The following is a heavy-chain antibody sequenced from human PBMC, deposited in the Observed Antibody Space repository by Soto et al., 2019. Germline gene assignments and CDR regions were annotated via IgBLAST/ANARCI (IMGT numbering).Heavy chain of an antibody. J-gene: IGHJ6*02. Sequence: LRLSCAASGFTFSSYGMHWVRQAPGKGLEWVAVISYDGSNKYYADSVKGRFTISRDSSKNTLYLQMNSLRAEDTAVYYCAKEGPSIFGVVTNYYYYYGMDVWGQGTTVTVSS. D-gene: IGHD3-3*01. CDR2: ISYDGSNK. CDR1: GFTFSSYG. CDR3: AKEGPSIFGVVTNYYYYYGMDV. V-gene: IGHV3-30*18.